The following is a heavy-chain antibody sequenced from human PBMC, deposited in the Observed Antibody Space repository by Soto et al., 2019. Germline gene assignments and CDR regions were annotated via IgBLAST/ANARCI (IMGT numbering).Heavy chain of an antibody. CDR1: GFTVSSNY. Sequence: EVQLVESGGGLVQPGGSLRLSCAASGFTVSSNYMSWVCQAPGKGLEWVSVIYSGGSTYYADSVKGRFTISRDNSKNTLYLQMNSLRAEDTAVYYCAREIRGSGYARGDYWGQGTLFTVSS. CDR3: AREIRGSGYARGDY. CDR2: IYSGGST. V-gene: IGHV3-66*01. J-gene: IGHJ4*02. D-gene: IGHD5-12*01.